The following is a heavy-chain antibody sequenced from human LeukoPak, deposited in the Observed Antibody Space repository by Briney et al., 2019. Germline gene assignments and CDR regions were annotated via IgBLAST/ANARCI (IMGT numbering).Heavy chain of an antibody. V-gene: IGHV5-51*01. CDR1: GYSFTSYW. J-gene: IGHJ4*02. D-gene: IGHD1-26*01. CDR3: ARQVEYSGSYLEGYYFDY. CDR2: VYPGDSDT. Sequence: GESLKISCKGSGYSFTSYWIAWVRQMPGKGLEWMGIVYPGDSDTRYSPSFQGQVTISADKSISTAYLQWTSLKASDTAMYYCARQVEYSGSYLEGYYFDYWGQGTLVTVSS.